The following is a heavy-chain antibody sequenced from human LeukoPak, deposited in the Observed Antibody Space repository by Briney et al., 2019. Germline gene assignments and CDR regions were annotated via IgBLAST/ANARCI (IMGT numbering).Heavy chain of an antibody. CDR1: GFTFSSYG. D-gene: IGHD3-22*01. Sequence: PGGSLRPSCAASGFTFSSYGMHWVRQAPGKGLEWVAVIWYDGSNKYYADSVKGRFTISRDNSKNTLYLQMNSLRAEDTAVYYCATGGYYDSRAEDAFDIWGQGTMVTVSS. J-gene: IGHJ3*02. CDR3: ATGGYYDSRAEDAFDI. CDR2: IWYDGSNK. V-gene: IGHV3-33*01.